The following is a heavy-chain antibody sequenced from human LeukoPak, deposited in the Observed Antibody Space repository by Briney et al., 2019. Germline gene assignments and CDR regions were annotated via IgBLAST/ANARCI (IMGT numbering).Heavy chain of an antibody. J-gene: IGHJ5*02. CDR3: ARDRSSGWYLTPGFDP. V-gene: IGHV3-7*04. Sequence: QPGGSLRLSCAASGFTFSNYWMSWVRQAPGKGLEGVASIKQDGSEKYYVDSVKGRFTISRDNAKNSLYLQINSLRAEDTAVYYCARDRSSGWYLTPGFDPWGQGTLVTVSS. CDR1: GFTFSNYW. D-gene: IGHD6-19*01. CDR2: IKQDGSEK.